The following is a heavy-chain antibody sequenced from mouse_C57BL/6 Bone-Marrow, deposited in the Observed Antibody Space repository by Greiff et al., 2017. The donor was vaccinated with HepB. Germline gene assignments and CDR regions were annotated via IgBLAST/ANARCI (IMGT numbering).Heavy chain of an antibody. V-gene: IGHV5-4*01. J-gene: IGHJ2*01. Sequence: EVMLVESGGGLVKPGGSLKLSCAASGFTFSSYAMSWVRQTPEKRLEWVATISDGGSYTYYPDNVKGRFTISRDNAKNNLYLQMSHLKSEDTAMYYCARDGVTGYFDYWGQGTTLTVSS. D-gene: IGHD4-1*01. CDR2: ISDGGSYT. CDR1: GFTFSSYA. CDR3: ARDGVTGYFDY.